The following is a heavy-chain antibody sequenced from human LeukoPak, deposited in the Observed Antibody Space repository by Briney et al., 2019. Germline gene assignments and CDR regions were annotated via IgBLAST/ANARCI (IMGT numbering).Heavy chain of an antibody. J-gene: IGHJ6*03. CDR2: IYYGGRT. D-gene: IGHD6-19*01. V-gene: IGHV4-59*11. CDR3: AREVTVAGTSYFYMDV. Sequence: SETLSLTCSVSGGSISSHYWTWVRQPPGQALEFIGYIYYGGRTQYNPSLKSRVTMTMDTSKNQFSLRLNSVSAADTAVYYCAREVTVAGTSYFYMDVWGQGTTVTVSS. CDR1: GGSISSHY.